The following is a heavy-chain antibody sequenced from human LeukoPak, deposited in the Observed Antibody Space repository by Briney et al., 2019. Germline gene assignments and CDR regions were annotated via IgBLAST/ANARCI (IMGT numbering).Heavy chain of an antibody. D-gene: IGHD3-22*01. J-gene: IGHJ5*02. CDR3: AKAPYYYDSSGYYSA. CDR1: GFTFSSYG. CDR2: IRYDGSNK. V-gene: IGHV3-30*02. Sequence: PGGSLRLSCAASGFTFSSYGMHWVRQAPGKGLEWVAFIRYDGSNKYYADSVKGRFTISRDNSKNTLYLQMNSLRAEDTALYYCAKAPYYYDSSGYYSAWGQGTLVSVSS.